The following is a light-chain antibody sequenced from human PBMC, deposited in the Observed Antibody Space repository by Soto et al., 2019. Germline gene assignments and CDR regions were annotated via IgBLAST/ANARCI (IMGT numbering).Light chain of an antibody. V-gene: IGKV3-15*01. CDR2: RAS. CDR3: QQYNNWPYT. Sequence: EIVMTQSPATLSVSPGGRATLSCRASQSVSNTLAWYQQKPGQAPRLLIYRASIRATGIPARFSGGGSGTEFTLNISSLQSEDFAVYYCQQYNNWPYTFGQGTKLEIK. J-gene: IGKJ2*01. CDR1: QSVSNT.